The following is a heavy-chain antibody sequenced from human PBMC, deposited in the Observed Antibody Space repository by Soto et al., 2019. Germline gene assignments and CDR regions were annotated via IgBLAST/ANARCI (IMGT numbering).Heavy chain of an antibody. CDR1: GFTFSDYF. V-gene: IGHV3-11*04. CDR3: VRGGGGGLFEH. Sequence: QVQLVESGGGLVKPGGSLRLSCAASGFTFSDYFMTWIRQAPGKGLEWVSYIGTTGNTMFYADSVKGRFTISRDNAKNSLFLQMNSLGVEDTAVYYCVRGGGGGLFEHWGQGVLVTVSS. J-gene: IGHJ4*02. D-gene: IGHD2-21*01. CDR2: IGTTGNTM.